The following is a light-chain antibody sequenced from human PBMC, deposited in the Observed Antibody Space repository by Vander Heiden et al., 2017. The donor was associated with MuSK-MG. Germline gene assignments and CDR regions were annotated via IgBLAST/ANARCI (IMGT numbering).Light chain of an antibody. CDR2: DTF. V-gene: IGKV3D-20*01. Sequence: EVVLTQSPATLYLSPGERATLSCGASQSVSRGYLAWYQQKRGLAPRLLIYDTFSMANGIPDRFSGRGSGTDFTLTMSRREPEDFAVYYLWQDDKSHTFGPGTKVEIK. CDR1: QSVSRGY. CDR3: WQDDKSHT. J-gene: IGKJ3*01.